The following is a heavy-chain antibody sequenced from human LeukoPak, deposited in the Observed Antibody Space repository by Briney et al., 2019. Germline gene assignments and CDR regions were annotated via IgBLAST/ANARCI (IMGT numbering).Heavy chain of an antibody. CDR2: ISYDGSNK. J-gene: IGHJ4*02. Sequence: PGRSLRLSCAASGFTFSSYAMHWVRQAPGKGLEWVAVISYDGSNKYYADSVKGRFTISRDNSKNTLYLQMNSLRAEDTAVYYCARHYDSNSYGPGYWGQGTLVTVSS. CDR3: ARHYDSNSYGPGY. D-gene: IGHD3-22*01. CDR1: GFTFSSYA. V-gene: IGHV3-30*04.